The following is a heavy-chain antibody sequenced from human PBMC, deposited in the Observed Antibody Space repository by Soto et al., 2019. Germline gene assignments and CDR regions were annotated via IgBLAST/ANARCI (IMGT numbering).Heavy chain of an antibody. CDR1: VYTFTSYG. Sequence: GASVKVSCKASVYTFTSYGISWVRQAPGQRLEWMGWISAYNGNTNYAQKLQGRVTMTTDTSTSTAYMELRSLRSDDTAVYYCVVAAQPYYFDYWGQGTLVTVSS. CDR2: ISAYNGNT. D-gene: IGHD2-15*01. CDR3: VVAAQPYYFDY. J-gene: IGHJ4*02. V-gene: IGHV1-18*01.